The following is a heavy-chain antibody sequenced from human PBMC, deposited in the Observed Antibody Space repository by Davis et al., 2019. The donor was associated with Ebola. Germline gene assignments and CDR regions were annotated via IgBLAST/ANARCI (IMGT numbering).Heavy chain of an antibody. Sequence: SETLSLTCTVSGGSVSSGSYYWSWIRQPPGKGLEWIGYIYYSGSTNYNPSLKSRVTISVDTSKHQCSLKLSSVTAADTAVYYCAIAWAFYGMDVWGQGTTVTVSS. J-gene: IGHJ6*02. D-gene: IGHD3-16*01. CDR1: GGSVSSGSYY. CDR2: IYYSGST. V-gene: IGHV4-61*01. CDR3: AIAWAFYGMDV.